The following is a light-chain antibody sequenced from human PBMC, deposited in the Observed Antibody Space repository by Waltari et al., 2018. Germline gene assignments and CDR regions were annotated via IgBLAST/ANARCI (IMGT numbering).Light chain of an antibody. J-gene: IGKJ5*01. Sequence: ETVLTQSPATLSLSPGERATLSCRASQSISTSLAWYQQKPGQAPRLLIYDSSNRATGVPDRFSGSGSGTDFTLTISSLEPEDFAVYYCHQYYIPPLTFGQGTRLEIK. CDR1: QSISTS. CDR3: HQYYIPPLT. CDR2: DSS. V-gene: IGKV3-11*01.